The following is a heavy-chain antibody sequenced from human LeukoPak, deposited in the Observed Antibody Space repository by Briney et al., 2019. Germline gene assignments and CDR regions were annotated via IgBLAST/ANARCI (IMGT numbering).Heavy chain of an antibody. V-gene: IGHV3-30*18. J-gene: IGHJ4*02. CDR2: SSYDESNT. CDR1: RFSFRSYD. D-gene: IGHD6-13*01. CDR3: AKDGQLGGSSWFTLYFDY. Sequence: GGSLRLSCAAFRFSFRSYDMHWVRQAPGKGLEWLAVSSYDESNTYYTASVKGRFTISRDNSKNTLYLQMNSLRPEDTAVYYCAKDGQLGGSSWFTLYFDYWGQGTLVTVSS.